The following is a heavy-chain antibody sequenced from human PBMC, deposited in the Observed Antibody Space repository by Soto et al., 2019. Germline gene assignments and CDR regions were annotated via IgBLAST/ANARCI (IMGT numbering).Heavy chain of an antibody. D-gene: IGHD6-19*01. J-gene: IGHJ5*02. V-gene: IGHV3-23*01. Sequence: EVQLFESGGGLVQPGGSLRLSCAASGFTFSRYAMIWVRQTPGRGLEWVCNIGATGNSTDYADSVKGRFTISRDNSKNTLHLQMSSLRVEDTAKYYCAKVSGWYHLASWGQGTLGTVSS. CDR1: GFTFSRYA. CDR3: AKVSGWYHLAS. CDR2: IGATGNST.